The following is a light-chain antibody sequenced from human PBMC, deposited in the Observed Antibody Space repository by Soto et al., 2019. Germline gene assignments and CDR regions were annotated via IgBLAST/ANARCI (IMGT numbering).Light chain of an antibody. Sequence: ETLMTQSPATLSVSPGERATLSCRSSQSISSNVAWYQQKPGQAPRLLIYGASTRATGIPARFSGSGSGTDFTLTISSLEPEDFAVYYCQQRSNWPPEITFGQGTRLEIK. CDR2: GAS. CDR3: QQRSNWPPEIT. J-gene: IGKJ5*01. V-gene: IGKV3-11*01. CDR1: QSISSN.